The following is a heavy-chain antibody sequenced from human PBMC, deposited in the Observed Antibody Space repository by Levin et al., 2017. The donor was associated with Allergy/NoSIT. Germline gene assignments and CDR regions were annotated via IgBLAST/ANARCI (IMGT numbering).Heavy chain of an antibody. CDR3: ARDGFISGNMDH. V-gene: IGHV3-48*01. J-gene: IGHJ4*02. D-gene: IGHD3-10*01. Sequence: LSLTCAASGFTFSRYNMDWVRQAPGKGLEWISYISSSSSTIYYADSVKGRFTISRDNGKSALFLQMDSLRAEDTAVYYCARDGFISGNMDHWGQGTLVTVSS. CDR2: ISSSSSTI. CDR1: GFTFSRYN.